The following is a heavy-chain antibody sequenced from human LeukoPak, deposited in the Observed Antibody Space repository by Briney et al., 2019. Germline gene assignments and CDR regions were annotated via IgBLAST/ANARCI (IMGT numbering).Heavy chain of an antibody. V-gene: IGHV1-8*03. Sequence: ASVKVSCKASGCTFTSYDVNWVRQAPGQGLEWVGWMNPNSGNTGYAQKFQGRVTITRNTSISTAYMELSSLTSEDTAMYHCARMYYYDSGGDDGFDPWGQGTLVTVSS. D-gene: IGHD3-22*01. CDR1: GCTFTSYD. CDR2: MNPNSGNT. CDR3: ARMYYYDSGGDDGFDP. J-gene: IGHJ5*02.